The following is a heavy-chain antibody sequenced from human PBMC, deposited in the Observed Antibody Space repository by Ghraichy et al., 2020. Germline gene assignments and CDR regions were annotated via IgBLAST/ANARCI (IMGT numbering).Heavy chain of an antibody. V-gene: IGHV1-2*02. CDR2: INPKSGGT. J-gene: IGHJ4*02. CDR1: AYTISNYF. D-gene: IGHD4-17*01. CDR3: ARGEGYGDYGDFFNY. Sequence: ASVKVSCQASAYTISNYFMHWVRQAPGQGLEWMGWINPKSGGTRYAQKYLGRVTMTRDTSINTAYMELSTLYSDDTAVYYCARGEGYGDYGDFFNYWGRGTLVTVSS.